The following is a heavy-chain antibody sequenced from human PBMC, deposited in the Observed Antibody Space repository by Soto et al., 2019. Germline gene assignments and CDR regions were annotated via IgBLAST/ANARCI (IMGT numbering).Heavy chain of an antibody. CDR3: AREGFDHRPDY. CDR2: MFASGSS. V-gene: IGHV4-4*02. J-gene: IGHJ4*02. CDR1: GDSISSPNC. Sequence: QVQLQESGPGLLKPSETLSLTCAVSGDSISSPNCWSWYRQPPGKGLELIGEMFASGSSNYNPSLNGRVTISLDTSKNHFSLKLASLAAADTAIYYCAREGFDHRPDYWGQGIPVTVSS.